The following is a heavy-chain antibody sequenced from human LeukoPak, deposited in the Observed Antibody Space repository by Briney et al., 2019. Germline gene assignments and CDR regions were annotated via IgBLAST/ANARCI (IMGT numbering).Heavy chain of an antibody. CDR1: GYTFTSYY. CDR2: INPSGGST. J-gene: IGHJ4*02. Sequence: ASVKVSCKASGYTFTSYYMHWVRQAPGQGLEWMGIINPSGGSTSYAQKFQGRVTMTRDTSTSTVYMELSSLRSEDTAVYYCARDISVLGARRVRYFDYWGQRTLVTVSS. V-gene: IGHV1-46*03. D-gene: IGHD6-6*01. CDR3: ARDISVLGARRVRYFDY.